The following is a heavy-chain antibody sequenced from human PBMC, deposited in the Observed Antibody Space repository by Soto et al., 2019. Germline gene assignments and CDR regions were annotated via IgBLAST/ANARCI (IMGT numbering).Heavy chain of an antibody. D-gene: IGHD6-6*01. V-gene: IGHV4-31*11. Sequence: QVQLQESGPRLVKPSQTLSLSCAVSGGSIISASYSWNWIRQSPGRGLEWIGHICSSGSTYYNPSLKSRVSISVDTSNNQFSLKLTSVTAADTAVYFCAREDAARIERWFDAWGQGILVTVSS. J-gene: IGHJ5*02. CDR1: GGSIISASYS. CDR3: AREDAARIERWFDA. CDR2: ICSSGST.